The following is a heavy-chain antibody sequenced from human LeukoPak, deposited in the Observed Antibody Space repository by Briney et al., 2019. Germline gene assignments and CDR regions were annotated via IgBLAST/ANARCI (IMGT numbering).Heavy chain of an antibody. J-gene: IGHJ4*02. CDR2: ISRSGGST. CDR1: GFTFSSYA. V-gene: IGHV3-64D*06. D-gene: IGHD2-21*02. Sequence: GGSLRLSCSASGFTFSSYAMHWVRQAPGKGLEYVSAISRSGGSTYYADCVKGILTISRDNSKNTLYLQMSSLRPEDTAVYYCVKGIVVVTARAFDYWGQGPLVTVSS. CDR3: VKGIVVVTARAFDY.